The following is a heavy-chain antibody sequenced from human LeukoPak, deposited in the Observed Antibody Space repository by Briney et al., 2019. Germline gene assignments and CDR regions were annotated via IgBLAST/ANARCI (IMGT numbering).Heavy chain of an antibody. J-gene: IGHJ4*02. CDR1: GCTFSTYA. D-gene: IGHD4-17*01. V-gene: IGHV3-64*01. CDR3: ARSAQQDFGDYQFDY. Sequence: GGSLRLSCAASGCTFSTYAMHWVRQAPGEGLGYVSAIISDGDSTHYAHSVKGRFTISRDNSKNALYLQMGGLRAEDVAVYQWARSAQQDFGDYQFDYWGQGTLVTASS. CDR2: IISDGDST.